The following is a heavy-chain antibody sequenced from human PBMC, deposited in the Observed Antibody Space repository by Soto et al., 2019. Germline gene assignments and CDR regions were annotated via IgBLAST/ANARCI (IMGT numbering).Heavy chain of an antibody. CDR2: SHQSGST. Sequence: QVQLQESGPGLVKPSGTLSLTCAVSGVSISSHDWWTWVRQPPGKGLGWIGESHQSGSTNYNSSLASRVTIEVDTSKNQFSLKLRSVTVADTAVYYCATRDNSRFYWGQGTLVTVSS. V-gene: IGHV4-4*02. CDR3: ATRDNSRFY. J-gene: IGHJ4*02. CDR1: GVSISSHDW. D-gene: IGHD6-13*01.